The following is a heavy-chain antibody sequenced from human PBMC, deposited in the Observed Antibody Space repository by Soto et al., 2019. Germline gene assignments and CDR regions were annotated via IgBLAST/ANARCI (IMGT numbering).Heavy chain of an antibody. CDR1: GGSFSGYY. V-gene: IGHV3-23*01. CDR3: ARGAPAPIVVVVAATPDVGYAFDI. D-gene: IGHD2-15*01. CDR2: ISGSGGST. Sequence: ETLSLTCAVYGGSFSGYYWSWIRQPPGKGLEWVSAISGSGGSTYYADSVKGRFTISRDNSKNTLYLQMNSLRAEDTAVYYCARGAPAPIVVVVAATPDVGYAFDIWGQGTMVTVSS. J-gene: IGHJ3*02.